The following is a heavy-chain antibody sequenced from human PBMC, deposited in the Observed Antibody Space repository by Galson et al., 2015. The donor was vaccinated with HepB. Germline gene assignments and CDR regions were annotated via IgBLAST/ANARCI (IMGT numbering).Heavy chain of an antibody. V-gene: IGHV3-48*02. CDR1: GFTFSSYS. Sequence: SLRLSCAASGFTFSSYSMNWVRQAPGKGLEWVSYISSSSSTIYYADSVKGRFTIPRDNAKNSLYLQMNSLRDEDTAVYYCARPYYDFWSGYHDAFDIWGQGTMVTVSS. CDR2: ISSSSSTI. D-gene: IGHD3-3*01. J-gene: IGHJ3*02. CDR3: ARPYYDFWSGYHDAFDI.